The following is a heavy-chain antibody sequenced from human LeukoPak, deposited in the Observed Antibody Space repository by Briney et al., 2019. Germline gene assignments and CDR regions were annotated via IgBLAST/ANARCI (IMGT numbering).Heavy chain of an antibody. CDR1: RFTLSSNN. J-gene: IGHJ4*02. Sequence: GGCLRLSRAASRFTLSSNNMRWGCPAPRRGLERGSVIYSGGSTYYADSVKGRFTISRDNSKNTLYLQMNSLRAEDTAVYYCASYSPRERHFDYWGQGTLVTVSS. CDR2: IYSGGST. V-gene: IGHV3-53*01. CDR3: ASYSPRERHFDY. D-gene: IGHD1-1*01.